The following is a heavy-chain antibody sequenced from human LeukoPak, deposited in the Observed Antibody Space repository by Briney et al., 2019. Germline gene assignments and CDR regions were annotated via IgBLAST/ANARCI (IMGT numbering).Heavy chain of an antibody. Sequence: PGGSLRLSCAASGFTFSSYSMNWVRQAPGKGLEWVSSISSSSSYIYYADSVKGRFTISRDNAKSSLYLQMNSLRAEDTAVYYCASCYDFWSGYPYYGMDVWGQGTTVTVSS. D-gene: IGHD3-3*01. V-gene: IGHV3-21*01. CDR3: ASCYDFWSGYPYYGMDV. CDR2: ISSSSSYI. CDR1: GFTFSSYS. J-gene: IGHJ6*02.